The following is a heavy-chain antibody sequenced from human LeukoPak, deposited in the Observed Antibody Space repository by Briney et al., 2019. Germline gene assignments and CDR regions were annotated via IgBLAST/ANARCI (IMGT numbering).Heavy chain of an antibody. D-gene: IGHD3-10*01. V-gene: IGHV4-34*01. J-gene: IGHJ6*03. Sequence: SETLSLTCAVYGGSFSGYYWSWIRQPPGKGLEWIGEINHSGSTNYNPSLKSRVTISVDTSKNQFSLKLSSVTAADTAVYYCARDVKSRRRQWFGELSVYYYCYMDVWGKGTTVTVSS. CDR3: ARDVKSRRRQWFGELSVYYYCYMDV. CDR2: INHSGST. CDR1: GGSFSGYY.